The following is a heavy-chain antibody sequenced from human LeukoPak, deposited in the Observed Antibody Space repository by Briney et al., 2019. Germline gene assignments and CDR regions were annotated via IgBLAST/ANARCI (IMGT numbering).Heavy chain of an antibody. CDR2: IYTCGST. CDR3: ARDLQGYCTNGVCSNWFDP. CDR1: GGSISSYY. J-gene: IGHJ5*02. Sequence: SETLSLTCTVSGGSISSYYWSWIRQPAGKGLEWIGRIYTCGSTNYNPSLKSRVTMSVDTSKNQFSLKLSSVTAADTAVYYCARDLQGYCTNGVCSNWFDPWGQGTLVTVSS. D-gene: IGHD2-8*01. V-gene: IGHV4-4*07.